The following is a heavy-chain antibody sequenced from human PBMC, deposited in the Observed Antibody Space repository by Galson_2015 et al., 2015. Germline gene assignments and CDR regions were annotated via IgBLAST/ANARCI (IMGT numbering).Heavy chain of an antibody. Sequence: SLRLSCAASGFTFSSCGMHWVRQAPGKGLEWVALISDEGSIKEYADSVKGRFTISRDNSKNTLSLQMNSLRAEDTAIYYCAKDNEGYCSDGHCYSYYYYGMDVWGQGT. CDR3: AKDNEGYCSDGHCYSYYYYGMDV. CDR1: GFTFSSCG. D-gene: IGHD2-15*01. V-gene: IGHV3-30*18. J-gene: IGHJ6*02. CDR2: ISDEGSIK.